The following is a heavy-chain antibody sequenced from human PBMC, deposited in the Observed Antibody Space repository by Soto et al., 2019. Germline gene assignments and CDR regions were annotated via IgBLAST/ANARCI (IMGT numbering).Heavy chain of an antibody. J-gene: IGHJ1*01. CDR3: ARWGTTGGLDV. CDR1: GFTFRSYV. V-gene: IGHV3-30*19. D-gene: IGHD3-16*01. CDR2: TSYDGSDK. Sequence: QGQLVESGGGGVQPGTSLRVSWVGSGFTFRSYVMHGVRQAPGKGLDCVALTSYDGSDKYYDDSVRGRFTISRDNSRNTVDLQMDSRRLEDPALYYCARWGTTGGLDVWGQGTLVSV.